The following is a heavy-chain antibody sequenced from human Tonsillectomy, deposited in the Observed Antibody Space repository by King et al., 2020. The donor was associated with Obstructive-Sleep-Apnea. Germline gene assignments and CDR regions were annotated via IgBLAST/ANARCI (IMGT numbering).Heavy chain of an antibody. D-gene: IGHD1-26*01. CDR3: ARQPVGATIVLPPVDY. CDR1: GYTFTSYG. CDR2: ISAYNGNT. J-gene: IGHJ4*01. V-gene: IGHV1-18*01. Sequence: PLVQSGAEVKKPGASVKVSCKASGYTFTSYGITWVRQAPGQGLEWMGWISAYNGNTNYAQKLQGRISMTTDTSTNTAYMELRSLRSDDTAVYYCARQPVGATIVLPPVDYWGHGTLVTVSS.